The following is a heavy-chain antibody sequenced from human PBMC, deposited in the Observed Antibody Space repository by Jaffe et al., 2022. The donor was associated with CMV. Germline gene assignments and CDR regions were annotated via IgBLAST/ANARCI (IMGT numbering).Heavy chain of an antibody. CDR1: GGSVNRKSYY. CDR3: ARVTYHYDTSGFARPHYDAFDR. J-gene: IGHJ3*02. D-gene: IGHD3-22*01. Sequence: QLQLQESGPGLVKTSETLSLTCSVSGGSVNRKSYYWGWIRQPPGRGLEWIGNVYYSGDTYYNPSLQSRVTIFVDTSKNQFSLHINSVTAADTATYYCARVTYHYDTSGFARPHYDAFDRWGQGTMVTVSS. V-gene: IGHV4-39*01. CDR2: VYYSGDT.